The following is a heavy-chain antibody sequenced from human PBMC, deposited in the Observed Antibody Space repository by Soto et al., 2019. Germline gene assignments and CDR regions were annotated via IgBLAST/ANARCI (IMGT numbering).Heavy chain of an antibody. CDR2: IYPGDSDT. CDR1: GYSFTSYW. Sequence: PGESLKISCMGSGYSFTSYWIGWVRQMPGKGLEWMGIIYPGDSDTRYSPSFQGQVTISADKSISTAYLQWSSLKASDTAMYYCARQVDTAITLYYYYGMDVWGQGTTVTVSS. V-gene: IGHV5-51*01. D-gene: IGHD5-18*01. J-gene: IGHJ6*02. CDR3: ARQVDTAITLYYYYGMDV.